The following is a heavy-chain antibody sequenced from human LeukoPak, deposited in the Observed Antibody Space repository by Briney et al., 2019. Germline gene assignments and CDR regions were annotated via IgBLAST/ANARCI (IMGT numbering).Heavy chain of an antibody. CDR3: AKAALYYYDSSGPFDY. Sequence: QPGGSLRLSCAASGFTVSSNYMSWVRQAPGKGLEWVSVIYSGGSTYYADSVKGRFTISRDNSKNTLYLQMNSLRAEDTAVYYCAKAALYYYDSSGPFDYWGQGTLVTVSS. J-gene: IGHJ4*02. CDR2: IYSGGST. D-gene: IGHD3-22*01. CDR1: GFTVSSNY. V-gene: IGHV3-53*01.